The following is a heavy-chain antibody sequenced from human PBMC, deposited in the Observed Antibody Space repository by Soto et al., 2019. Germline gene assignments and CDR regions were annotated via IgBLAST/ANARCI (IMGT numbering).Heavy chain of an antibody. D-gene: IGHD3-10*02. CDR3: AKEQLYIRGVIHNWFDP. CDR1: GFIFSSYA. J-gene: IGHJ5*02. Sequence: GGSLRLSCAASGFIFSSYAMSWVRQAPGKGLEWVSAISGSGGSTYYADSVKGRFTISRDNSKNTLYLQMNSLRAEDTAVYYCAKEQLYIRGVIHNWFDPWGQGTLVTVSS. V-gene: IGHV3-23*01. CDR2: ISGSGGST.